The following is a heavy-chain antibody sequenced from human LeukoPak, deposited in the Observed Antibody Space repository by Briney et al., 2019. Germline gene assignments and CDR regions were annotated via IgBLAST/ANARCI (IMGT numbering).Heavy chain of an antibody. CDR1: GGSISDSY. CDR3: VRGRWQRGDQWYYYGMDV. D-gene: IGHD6-25*01. Sequence: PSETLSLTCTVSGGSISDSYWSWIRQPPGKGLEWIAYIFYGGGSNYNPSLQSRVTISADMSKNQLSLKLPSVTAADTAVYYCVRGRWQRGDQWYYYGMDVWGQGTTVTVSS. CDR2: IFYGGGS. V-gene: IGHV4-59*01. J-gene: IGHJ6*02.